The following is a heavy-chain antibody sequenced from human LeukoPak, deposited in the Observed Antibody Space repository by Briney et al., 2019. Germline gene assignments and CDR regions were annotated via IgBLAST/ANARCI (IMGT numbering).Heavy chain of an antibody. CDR2: ISSSSSTI. Sequence: PGGSLRLSCAASGFTFSSYSMNWVRQAPGKGLEWVSYISSSSSTIYYADSVKGRFTTSRDNARNSLYLQMNSLRAEDTAVYYCARATQLSFDYWGQGTLVTVSS. J-gene: IGHJ4*02. CDR1: GFTFSSYS. CDR3: ARATQLSFDY. D-gene: IGHD2-2*01. V-gene: IGHV3-48*01.